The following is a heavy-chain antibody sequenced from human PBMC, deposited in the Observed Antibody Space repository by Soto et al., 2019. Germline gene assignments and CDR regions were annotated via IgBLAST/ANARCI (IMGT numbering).Heavy chain of an antibody. D-gene: IGHD3-10*01. Sequence: ASVKVSCKVSGYALTELSMHWVRQAPGKGLEWMGGFDPEDGETIYAQKFQGRVTMTEDTSTDTAYMELSSLRSEDTAVYYCATRPYGSGENWFDPWGQGTLVTVSS. CDR3: ATRPYGSGENWFDP. CDR1: GYALTELS. V-gene: IGHV1-24*01. CDR2: FDPEDGET. J-gene: IGHJ5*02.